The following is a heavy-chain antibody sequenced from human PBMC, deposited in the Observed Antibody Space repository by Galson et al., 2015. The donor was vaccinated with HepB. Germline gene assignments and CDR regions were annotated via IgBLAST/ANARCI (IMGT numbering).Heavy chain of an antibody. D-gene: IGHD4-17*01. CDR1: GFTFDDYA. V-gene: IGHV3-9*01. CDR3: AKASPKYGMT. CDR2: ISWNSGSI. J-gene: IGHJ5*02. Sequence: SLRLSCAASGFTFDDYAMHWVRQAPGKGLEWVSGISWNSGSIGYADSVKGRFTISRDNAKNSLYLQMNSLRAEDTALYYCAKASPKYGMTWGQGTLVTVSS.